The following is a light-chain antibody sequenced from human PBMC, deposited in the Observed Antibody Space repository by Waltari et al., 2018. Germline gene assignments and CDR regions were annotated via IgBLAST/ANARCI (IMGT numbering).Light chain of an antibody. CDR1: SSDVGSYNL. Sequence: QSALTQPASVSGSPGQSITISCSGTSSDVGSYNLVSWYQQYPGHAPRLMIFEVTKPPPGVSNRFSASKSANPASLTISGLQAEDEADYYCCSYVDGRTVTFGGGTKLTVL. J-gene: IGLJ2*01. CDR3: CSYVDGRTVT. CDR2: EVT. V-gene: IGLV2-23*02.